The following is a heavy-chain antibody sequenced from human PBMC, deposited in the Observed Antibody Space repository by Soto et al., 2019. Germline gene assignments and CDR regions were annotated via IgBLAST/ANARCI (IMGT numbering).Heavy chain of an antibody. CDR2: TRNKANSYTT. V-gene: IGHV3-72*01. CDR3: ARGSKGYCTGGSCSFNNRDAFDI. J-gene: IGHJ3*02. Sequence: GGSLRLSCAASGFTFSDHYMDWVRQAPGKGLEWVGRTRNKANSYTTQYAASVKGRFTISRDDSKNSLFLQMNSLKTEDTAVYYCARGSKGYCTGGSCSFNNRDAFDIWGQGTMVTVSS. CDR1: GFTFSDHY. D-gene: IGHD2-15*01.